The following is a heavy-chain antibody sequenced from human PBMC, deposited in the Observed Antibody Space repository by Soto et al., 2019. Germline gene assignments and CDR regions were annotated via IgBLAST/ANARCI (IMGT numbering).Heavy chain of an antibody. CDR3: ARVEYSYYFDY. CDR2: IYYSGST. J-gene: IGHJ4*02. CDR1: GGSISSYY. D-gene: IGHD5-18*01. Sequence: SETLSLTCTASGGSISSYYWSWIRQPPGKGLEWIGYIYYSGSTNYNPSLKSRVTISVDTSKNQFSLKLSSVTAADTAVYYCARVEYSYYFDYWGQGTLVTVSS. V-gene: IGHV4-59*01.